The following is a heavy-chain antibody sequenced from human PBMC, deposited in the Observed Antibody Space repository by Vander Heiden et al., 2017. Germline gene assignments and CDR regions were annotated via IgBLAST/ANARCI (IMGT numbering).Heavy chain of an antibody. J-gene: IGHJ6*02. Sequence: QVQLQPWGARLLKPSETLSLTCAVYGRSLSGFYWSWIRQPPGKGLEWIGEINRGGSTNYNSSLKSRVTISVDTSNNQFSLRLRYVKAADTAVYYCARGFETVSQSSPVWDQWATVTVS. D-gene: IGHD4-17*01. V-gene: IGHV4-34*01. CDR2: INRGGST. CDR1: GRSLSGFY. CDR3: ARGFETVSQSSPV.